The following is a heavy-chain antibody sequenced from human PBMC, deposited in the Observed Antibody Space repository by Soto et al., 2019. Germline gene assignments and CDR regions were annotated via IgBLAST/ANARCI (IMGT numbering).Heavy chain of an antibody. CDR1: GFSLSTSGVG. J-gene: IGHJ5*02. V-gene: IGHV2-5*02. D-gene: IGHD6-13*01. Sequence: QITLKESGPPLVKPTQTLTLTCTFSGFSLSTSGVGVGWIRQPPGKALEWLALIYWDDDKRYSPSLKSRLTITKDTSKNQVVLTMTNMDPVDTATYYCAHSPSSGWYFLWFDPWGQGTLVTVSS. CDR2: IYWDDDK. CDR3: AHSPSSGWYFLWFDP.